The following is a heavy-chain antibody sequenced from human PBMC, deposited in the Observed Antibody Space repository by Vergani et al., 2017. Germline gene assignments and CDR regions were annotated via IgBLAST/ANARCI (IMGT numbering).Heavy chain of an antibody. CDR2: IRSKNDGGTA. D-gene: IGHD3-3*01. J-gene: IGHJ6*03. Sequence: EVQVVESGGGLIKPGGSLRLSCVVSGITFKNAWINWVRQAPGKGLEWIGRIRSKNDGGTADYAAPLKGRFTISRDDSKDSAFLLVNNLKTEDTAVYYCARYPTWPYDFWSGYNDYYYYMDVWGKGTTVTVSS. CDR3: ARYPTWPYDFWSGYNDYYYYMDV. CDR1: GITFKNAW. V-gene: IGHV3-15*01.